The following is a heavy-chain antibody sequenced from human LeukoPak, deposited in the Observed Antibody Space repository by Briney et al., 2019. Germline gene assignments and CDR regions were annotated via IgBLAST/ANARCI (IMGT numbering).Heavy chain of an antibody. V-gene: IGHV3-48*03. CDR3: AREALRYFDWSIVRGLTLYYFDY. CDR1: GFIFSSYQ. CDR2: ISSSASTI. D-gene: IGHD3-9*01. J-gene: IGHJ4*02. Sequence: HPGGSLRLSCAASGFIFSSYQMNWVRQAPGKGLERISYISSSASTIYYGDSVKGRFTISRDNAKNSLYLQMNSLRAEDTAVYYCAREALRYFDWSIVRGLTLYYFDYWGQGTLVTVSS.